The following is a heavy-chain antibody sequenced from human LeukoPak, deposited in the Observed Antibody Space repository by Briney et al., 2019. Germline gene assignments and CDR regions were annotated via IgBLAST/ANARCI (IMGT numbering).Heavy chain of an antibody. CDR3: AKEGYSYGYYYYYYMDV. V-gene: IGHV3-11*01. Sequence: KAAGSLRLSCAASGFTFSDYYMSWISQAPGRRREWVSYIISSGSTIYYTDSVKGRFTISRDNSKNSLYLQMNSLRTEDTALYYCAKEGYSYGYYYYYYMDVGGKGPTVTVSS. J-gene: IGHJ6*03. CDR2: IISSGSTI. CDR1: GFTFSDYY. D-gene: IGHD5-18*01.